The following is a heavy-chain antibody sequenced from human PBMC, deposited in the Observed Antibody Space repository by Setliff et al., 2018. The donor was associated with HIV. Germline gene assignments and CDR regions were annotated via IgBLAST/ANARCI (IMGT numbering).Heavy chain of an antibody. CDR1: GFSFRDYY. V-gene: IGHV3-11*04. CDR2: ISGHIGKNT. CDR3: ARDFTELASFDY. D-gene: IGHD1-1*01. Sequence: PGGSLRLSCAASGFSFRDYYMNWIRQAPGKGLEWVSYISGHIGKNTNYADSVKGRFTISRDHTNNLLYLQMNSLRAEDTAIYFCARDFTELASFDYWGQGTLVTVSS. J-gene: IGHJ4*02.